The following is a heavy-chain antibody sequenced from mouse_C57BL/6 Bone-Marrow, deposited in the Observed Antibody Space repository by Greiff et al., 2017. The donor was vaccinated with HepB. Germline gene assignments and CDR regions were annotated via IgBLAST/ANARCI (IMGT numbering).Heavy chain of an antibody. J-gene: IGHJ4*01. CDR1: GYTFTSYW. V-gene: IGHV1-72*01. Sequence: QVQLQQPGAELVKPGASVKLSCKASGYTFTSYWMHWVKQRPGRGLEWIGRIDPNSGGTKYNEKFKSKATLTVDKPSSTAYMQLSRLTSEDSAVYYCARDYGQFLYYAMDYWGQGTSVTVSS. CDR2: IDPNSGGT. D-gene: IGHD1-1*01. CDR3: ARDYGQFLYYAMDY.